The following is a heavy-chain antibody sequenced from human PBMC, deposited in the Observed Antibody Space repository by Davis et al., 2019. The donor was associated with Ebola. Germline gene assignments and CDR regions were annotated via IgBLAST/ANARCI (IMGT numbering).Heavy chain of an antibody. CDR3: AREGGYCSGGSCYSLFV. D-gene: IGHD2-15*01. J-gene: IGHJ4*02. CDR2: INAGNGNT. V-gene: IGHV1/OR15-3*02. Sequence: ASVKVSCKASGYTFTGYYMHWVRQAPGQRLEWMGGINAGNGNTKYSQKFQGRVTITRDTSASTAYMELSSLRSEDTAVYYCAREGGYCSGGSCYSLFVWGQGTLVTVSS. CDR1: GYTFTGYY.